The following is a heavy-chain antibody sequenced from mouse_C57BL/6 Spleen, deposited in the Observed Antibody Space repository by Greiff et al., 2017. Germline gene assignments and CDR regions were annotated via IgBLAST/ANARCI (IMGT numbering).Heavy chain of an antibody. Sequence: EVQRVESGGDLVKPGGSLKLSCAVSGFTFSSYGMSWVRQTPDKRLEWVATISSGGSYTYYPDSVKGRFTISRDNAKNTLYLQMSSLKSEDTAMYYCARHPYYYGSSYGFAYWGQGTLVTVSA. J-gene: IGHJ3*01. D-gene: IGHD1-1*01. CDR3: ARHPYYYGSSYGFAY. CDR1: GFTFSSYG. CDR2: ISSGGSYT. V-gene: IGHV5-6*01.